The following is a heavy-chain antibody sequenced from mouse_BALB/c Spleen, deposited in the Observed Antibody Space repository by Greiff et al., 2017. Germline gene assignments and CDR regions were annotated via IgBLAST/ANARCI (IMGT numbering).Heavy chain of an antibody. CDR2: IWADGST. Sequence: QVQLKESGPGLVAPSQSLSITCTVSGFSLTSYGVHWVRQPPGKGLEWLGVIWADGSTNYNSALMSRLSISKDNSKSQVFLKMNSLQTDDTAMYYCARAYGNYEWIGYAMDYWGQGTSVTVSS. CDR1: GFSLTSYG. CDR3: ARAYGNYEWIGYAMDY. J-gene: IGHJ4*01. V-gene: IGHV2-9*02. D-gene: IGHD2-10*02.